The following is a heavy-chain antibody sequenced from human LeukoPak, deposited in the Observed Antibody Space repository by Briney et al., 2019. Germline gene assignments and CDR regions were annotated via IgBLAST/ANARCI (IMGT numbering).Heavy chain of an antibody. CDR2: ITTASDYI. Sequence: GSLRPSWATFGITLQYYTINLVRQAPGKGPEWVSSITTASDYIYYADSVKGRFTISRDNAKNSLYLQMDSLRTEDTAVYYCARDRDYSNCWGQGTLVTVSS. CDR1: GITLQYYT. J-gene: IGHJ4*02. CDR3: ARDRDYSNC. V-gene: IGHV3-21*01. D-gene: IGHD4-11*01.